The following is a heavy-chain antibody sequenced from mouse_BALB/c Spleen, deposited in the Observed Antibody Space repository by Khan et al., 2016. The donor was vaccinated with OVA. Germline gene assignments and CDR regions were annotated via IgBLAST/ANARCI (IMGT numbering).Heavy chain of an antibody. CDR1: GYSITSDYA. CDR3: ARDYDRGFDY. J-gene: IGHJ2*01. V-gene: IGHV3-2*02. D-gene: IGHD2-4*01. Sequence: VQLKQSGPGLVKPSQSLSLTCTVTGYSITSDYAWNWIRQFPGNKLEWMGYISYSGITSYNPSLKSRIFITRDTSKNQFFLQLNSVTPEDTATYYCARDYDRGFDYWGQGTTLTVSS. CDR2: ISYSGIT.